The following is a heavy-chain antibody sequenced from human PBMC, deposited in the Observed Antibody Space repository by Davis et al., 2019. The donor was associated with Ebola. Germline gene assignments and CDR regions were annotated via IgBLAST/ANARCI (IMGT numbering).Heavy chain of an antibody. CDR1: GGSISSGDYY. J-gene: IGHJ4*02. V-gene: IGHV4-30-4*01. Sequence: PSETLSLTCTVSGGSISSGDYYWSWIRQPPGKGLEWIGYIYYSGSTYYNPSLKSRVTISVDTSKNQFSLKLSSVTAADTAVYYCARRITMVRGVIAYFDYWGQGTLVTVSS. D-gene: IGHD3-10*01. CDR2: IYYSGST. CDR3: ARRITMVRGVIAYFDY.